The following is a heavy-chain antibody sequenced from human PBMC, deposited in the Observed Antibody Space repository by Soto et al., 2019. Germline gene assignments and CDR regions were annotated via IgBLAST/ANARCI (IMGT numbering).Heavy chain of an antibody. Sequence: PGGSLRLSCAAAGFTVSSNYMSWVRQAPGKGLEWVSGIYSGGSTYYADSVKGRLTISRDNSKNTLYLQMNSLRAEDTAVYYCAGGNYASEYDYWGEGILVTVSS. CDR3: AGGNYASEYDY. J-gene: IGHJ4*02. D-gene: IGHD1-7*01. CDR2: IYSGGST. CDR1: GFTVSSNY. V-gene: IGHV3-53*01.